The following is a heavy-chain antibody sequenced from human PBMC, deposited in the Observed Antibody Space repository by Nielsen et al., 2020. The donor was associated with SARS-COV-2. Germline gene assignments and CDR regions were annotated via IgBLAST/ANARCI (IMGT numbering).Heavy chain of an antibody. V-gene: IGHV3-11*01. CDR3: ARDLQVVVAATYSYYYYGMDV. D-gene: IGHD2-15*01. CDR2: ISSGGSTI. J-gene: IGHJ6*02. Sequence: WIRQPPGKGLEWVSYISSGGSTIYYADSVKGRFTISRDNAKNSLYLQMNSLRAEDAAVYYCARDLQVVVAATYSYYYYGMDVWGQGTTVTVSS.